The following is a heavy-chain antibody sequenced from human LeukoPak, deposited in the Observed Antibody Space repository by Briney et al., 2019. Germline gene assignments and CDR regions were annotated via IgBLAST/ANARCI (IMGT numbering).Heavy chain of an antibody. CDR2: ISGSGGDT. Sequence: AGGSLRLSCAASGFTFRSYAMSWVRQAPGKGLEWVSSISGSGGDTYYADSVKGRLTISRDNSKNTLFLQMKSLRAEDTAVYYCAKDDRSGGNAGRSEYWGQGTLVTVPS. CDR1: GFTFRSYA. D-gene: IGHD4-23*01. V-gene: IGHV3-23*01. CDR3: AKDDRSGGNAGRSEY. J-gene: IGHJ4*02.